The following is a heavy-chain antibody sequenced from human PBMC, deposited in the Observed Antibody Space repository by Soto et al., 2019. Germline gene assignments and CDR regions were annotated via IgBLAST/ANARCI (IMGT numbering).Heavy chain of an antibody. V-gene: IGHV3-23*01. CDR3: AKSRGARTGAFDI. D-gene: IGHD1-1*01. CDR2: ISGSGGST. J-gene: IGHJ3*02. Sequence: GGSLRLSCAASGFTFSSYAMSWVRQAPGKGLEWVSAISGSGGSTYYADSVKGRFTISRDNSKNTLYLQMNSLRAEDTVVYYCAKSRGARTGAFDIWGQGTMVTVSS. CDR1: GFTFSSYA.